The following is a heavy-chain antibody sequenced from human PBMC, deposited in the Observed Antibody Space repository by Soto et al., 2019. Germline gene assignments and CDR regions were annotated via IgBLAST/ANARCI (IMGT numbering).Heavy chain of an antibody. D-gene: IGHD5-12*01. CDR2: IYWDDDK. Sequence: QITLKESGPTLVKPTQTLTLTCTFSGISLSTDAVGVAWIRQPPGKALEWLALIYWDDDKRYSPSLKSGLTIIKDTSKNQVVLTMTNMDPVDTATYYCAHRGEVATIISDAFDIWGPGTSVTVSS. CDR3: AHRGEVATIISDAFDI. CDR1: GISLSTDAVG. V-gene: IGHV2-5*02. J-gene: IGHJ3*02.